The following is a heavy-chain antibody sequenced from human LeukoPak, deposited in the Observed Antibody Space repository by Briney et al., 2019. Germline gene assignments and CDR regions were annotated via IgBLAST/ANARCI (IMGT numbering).Heavy chain of an antibody. D-gene: IGHD1-26*01. CDR3: ARDPIVGATWYYYYYGMDV. V-gene: IGHV1-46*01. J-gene: IGHJ6*02. Sequence: ASVKVSCKASGYTFTSYYMHWVRQAPGQGLEWMGIINPSGGSTSYAQKFQGRVTMTRDTSTSTVYMELSSLRSDDTAVYYCARDPIVGATWYYYYYGMDVWGQGTTVTVSS. CDR2: INPSGGST. CDR1: GYTFTSYY.